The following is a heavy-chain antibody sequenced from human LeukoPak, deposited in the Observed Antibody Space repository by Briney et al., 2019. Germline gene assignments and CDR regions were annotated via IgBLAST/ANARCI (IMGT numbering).Heavy chain of an antibody. Sequence: PGGSLRLSCAASGFTFSDYYMSWIRQAPGKGLEWVSYISSSGSTIYYADSVKGRFTISRDNSKNTLYLQMNSLRAEDTAVYYCARVWAIVGALIDGMDVWGQGTTVTVSS. J-gene: IGHJ6*02. V-gene: IGHV3-11*04. CDR3: ARVWAIVGALIDGMDV. CDR1: GFTFSDYY. CDR2: ISSSGSTI. D-gene: IGHD1-26*01.